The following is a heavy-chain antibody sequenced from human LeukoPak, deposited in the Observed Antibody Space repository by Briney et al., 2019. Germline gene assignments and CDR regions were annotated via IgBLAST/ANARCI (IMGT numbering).Heavy chain of an antibody. J-gene: IGHJ4*02. D-gene: IGHD6-19*01. V-gene: IGHV4-59*01. Sequence: KPSETLSLTCTVSGGSISSYYWSWIRRAPGKGLEWIGYIYYSGSTNYNPSLKSRVTISVDTSKNQFSLKLSSVTAADTAVYYCARAGYSSGWTKVDYWGQGTLVTVSS. CDR3: ARAGYSSGWTKVDY. CDR1: GGSISSYY. CDR2: IYYSGST.